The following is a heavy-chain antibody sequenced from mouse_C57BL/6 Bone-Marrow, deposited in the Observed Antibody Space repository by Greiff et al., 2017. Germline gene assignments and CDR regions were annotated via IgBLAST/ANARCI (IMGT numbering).Heavy chain of an antibody. J-gene: IGHJ3*01. CDR3: ARGDSNHGGFAY. CDR2: IAPSDSYT. V-gene: IGHV1-69*01. CDR1: GYTFTSYW. D-gene: IGHD2-5*01. Sequence: QVQLQQPGAELVMPGASVKLSCKASGYTFTSYWMHWVKQRPGQGLAWIGEIAPSDSYTNYNKKFKGKSTLTVDKSSSTAYMQLSSLTSEDSAVYYCARGDSNHGGFAYWGQGTLVTVSA.